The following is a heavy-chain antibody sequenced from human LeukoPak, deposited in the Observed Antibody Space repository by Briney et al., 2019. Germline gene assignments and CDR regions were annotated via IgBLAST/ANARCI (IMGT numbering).Heavy chain of an antibody. Sequence: SETLSLTCAVYGGSFSGYYWSWIRQPPGKGLEWIGEINHSGSTNYNPSLKSRVTISVDTSKNLFSLRLTSVTAADTAVYYCARGSKKYYYDNSGYPAFDVWGQGRMVTVSS. CDR2: INHSGST. V-gene: IGHV4-34*01. CDR1: GGSFSGYY. CDR3: ARGSKKYYYDNSGYPAFDV. J-gene: IGHJ3*01. D-gene: IGHD3-22*01.